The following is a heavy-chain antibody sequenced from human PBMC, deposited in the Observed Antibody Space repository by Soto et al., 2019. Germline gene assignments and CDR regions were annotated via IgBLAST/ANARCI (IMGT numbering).Heavy chain of an antibody. Sequence: PSETLSLTCSVSGASISSGDYYWSWIRQHPGKGLEWIGYIYDSGSTYYNPSHKSRVTISVDTSKNQFSLKLSSVTAADTAVYYCASIYDSSGYYYGNNWFDPWGQGTLVTVSS. CDR2: IYDSGST. CDR3: ASIYDSSGYYYGNNWFDP. V-gene: IGHV4-31*03. J-gene: IGHJ5*02. D-gene: IGHD3-22*01. CDR1: GASISSGDYY.